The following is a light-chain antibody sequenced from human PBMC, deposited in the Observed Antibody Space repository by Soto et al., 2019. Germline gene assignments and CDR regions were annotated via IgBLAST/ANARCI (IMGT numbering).Light chain of an antibody. Sequence: EIVLTHSPGALSLSPCERATLSSSASQTVSHGHLVWYQQKPGQAPRLLVYTTSYRTTGVPDRFSGSGSGTDFTLIISRLEPEDFAVYYCQQYGSPPLTFGGGTKVDIK. V-gene: IGKV3-20*01. CDR2: TTS. J-gene: IGKJ4*01. CDR1: QTVSHGH. CDR3: QQYGSPPLT.